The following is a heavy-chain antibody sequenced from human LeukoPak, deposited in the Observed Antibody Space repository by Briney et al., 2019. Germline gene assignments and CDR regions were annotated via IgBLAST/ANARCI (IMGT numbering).Heavy chain of an antibody. CDR3: ATALSYSSGWYNVAFDI. D-gene: IGHD6-19*01. V-gene: IGHV1-24*01. CDR2: FDPEDGET. J-gene: IGHJ3*02. CDR1: GYTLTELS. Sequence: EAPVKVSCKVSGYTLTELSMHWVRQAPGKGLEWMGGFDPEDGETIYAQKFQGRVTMTEDTSTDTAYMELSSLRSEDTAVYYCATALSYSSGWYNVAFDIWGQGTMVTVSS.